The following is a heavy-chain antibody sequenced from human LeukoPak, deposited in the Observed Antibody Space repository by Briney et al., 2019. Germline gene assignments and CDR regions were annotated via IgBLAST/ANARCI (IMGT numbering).Heavy chain of an antibody. J-gene: IGHJ4*02. CDR1: GFTFSSYA. D-gene: IGHD6-19*01. V-gene: IGHV3-23*01. CDR3: AKDLSLLDTSGSVDY. CDR2: ISGSGGST. Sequence: GGSLRLSCAASGFTFSSYAMSWVRQAPGKGLEWVSAISGSGGSTYYADSVKGRFTISRDNSKNTLYLQMNSLRAEDTAVYYCAKDLSLLDTSGSVDYWGQGTLVTVYS.